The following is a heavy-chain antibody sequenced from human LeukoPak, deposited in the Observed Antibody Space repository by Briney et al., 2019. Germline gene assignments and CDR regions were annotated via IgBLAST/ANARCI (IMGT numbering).Heavy chain of an antibody. CDR3: ARVSDFWSGYYTLGY. V-gene: IGHV4-59*01. CDR1: GGSISSYY. J-gene: IGHJ4*02. D-gene: IGHD3-3*01. CDR2: IYYSGST. Sequence: PSETLSLTCTVSGGSISSYYWSWIRQPPGKGLEWIGYIYYSGSTNYNPSLKSRVTISVDTSKNQFSLKLSSVTAADTAVYYCARVSDFWSGYYTLGYWGQGTLVTVSS.